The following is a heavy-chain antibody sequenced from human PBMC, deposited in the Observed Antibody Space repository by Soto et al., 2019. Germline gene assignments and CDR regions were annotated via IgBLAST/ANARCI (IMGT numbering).Heavy chain of an antibody. CDR3: TRQGYGDYASYYYYGMDV. J-gene: IGHJ6*02. V-gene: IGHV3-73*01. Sequence: EVPLVESGGGLVQPGGSLKLSCAASGFTFSGSAMHWVRQASGKGLEWVGRIRSKANSYATAYAASGKGRFTISRDHSKTTGNLQMSSLKTEDTAVYYRTRQGYGDYASYYYYGMDVWGQGTTVTVSS. CDR1: GFTFSGSA. CDR2: IRSKANSYAT. D-gene: IGHD4-17*01.